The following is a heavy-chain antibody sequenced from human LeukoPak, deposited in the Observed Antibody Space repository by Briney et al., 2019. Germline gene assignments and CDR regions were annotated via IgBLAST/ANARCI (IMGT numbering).Heavy chain of an antibody. D-gene: IGHD5-12*01. CDR3: ARRERSGAWFFDL. J-gene: IGHJ2*01. CDR1: GYTFTNYW. CDR2: IYPGDSDT. Sequence: GEPLKISCKGSGYTFTNYWIGWVRQMPGKGLEWMGIIYPGDSDTTYSPSFQGQVTISADKSISTAYLQWSSLKASDTAMYYCARRERSGAWFFDLWGRGTLVTVSS. V-gene: IGHV5-51*01.